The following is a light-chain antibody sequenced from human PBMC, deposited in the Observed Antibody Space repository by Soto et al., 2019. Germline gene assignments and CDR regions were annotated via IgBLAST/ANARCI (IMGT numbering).Light chain of an antibody. V-gene: IGKV3-20*01. CDR3: QQYGSSPFT. CDR2: GAS. CDR1: QSISSTY. J-gene: IGKJ4*01. Sequence: EIVLTQSPGTLSLSPGERATLSCRASQSISSTYLAWYQQQPGQAPRLLIYGASSRATGIPDRFSGSGSGTDFALTISRLEPEDFAVYSCQQYGSSPFTFGGGTKVEIK.